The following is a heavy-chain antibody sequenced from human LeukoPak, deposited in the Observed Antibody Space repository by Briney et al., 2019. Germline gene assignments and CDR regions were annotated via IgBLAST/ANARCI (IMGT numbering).Heavy chain of an antibody. V-gene: IGHV1-8*01. CDR3: ARESGYCSSTSCSNWFDP. J-gene: IGHJ5*02. Sequence: ASVKVSCKASGGTFTSYDINWVRQATGQGLEWMGWMNPNSGNTGYAQKFQGRVTMTRNTSISTAYMELSSLRSEDTAVYCCARESGYCSSTSCSNWFDPWGQGTLVTVSS. CDR1: GGTFTSYD. D-gene: IGHD2-2*01. CDR2: MNPNSGNT.